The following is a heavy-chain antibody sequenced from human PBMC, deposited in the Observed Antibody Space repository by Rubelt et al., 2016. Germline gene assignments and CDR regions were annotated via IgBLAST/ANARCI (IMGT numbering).Heavy chain of an antibody. CDR1: GGTFSNYD. Sequence: QVQLVQSGAEVKKPGSSVKVSCKTSGGTFSNYDINWVRQAPGQGLEWMGRIIPILGLVNVDQKFEGRVTITADKSTSTAYMELNSLRSEDTAVYYCARPPGKGAYWGQGTLVTVSS. J-gene: IGHJ4*02. CDR3: ARPPGKGAY. D-gene: IGHD4-23*01. V-gene: IGHV1-69*04. CDR2: IIPILGLV.